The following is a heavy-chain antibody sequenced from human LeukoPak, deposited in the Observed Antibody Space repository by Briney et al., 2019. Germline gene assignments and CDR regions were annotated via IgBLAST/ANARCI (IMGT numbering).Heavy chain of an antibody. D-gene: IGHD3-3*01. CDR1: GFTFSSYG. CDR3: AKSYDLFDY. J-gene: IGHJ4*02. V-gene: IGHV3-30*18. Sequence: AGGSLRLSCAASGFTFSSYGMHWVRQAPGKGLEWVAVISYDGSNKYYADSVKGRFTISRDNSKNTLYLQMNSLRVEDTAVYYCAKSYDLFDYWRQGPLVTVPS. CDR2: ISYDGSNK.